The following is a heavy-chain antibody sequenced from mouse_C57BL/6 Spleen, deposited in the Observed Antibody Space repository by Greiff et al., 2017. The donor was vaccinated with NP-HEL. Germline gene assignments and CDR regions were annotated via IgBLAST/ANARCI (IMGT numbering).Heavy chain of an antibody. CDR3: TRDYDGAY. J-gene: IGHJ3*01. CDR1: GFTFSNYW. CDR2: IRLKSDNYAT. V-gene: IGHV6-3*01. Sequence: EVNVVESGGGLVQPGGSMKLSCVASGFTFSNYWMNWVRQSPEKGLEWVAQIRLKSDNYATHYAESVKGRFTISRDDSKSSVYLQMNNLRAEDTGIYYCTRDYDGAYWGQGTLVTVSA. D-gene: IGHD2-4*01.